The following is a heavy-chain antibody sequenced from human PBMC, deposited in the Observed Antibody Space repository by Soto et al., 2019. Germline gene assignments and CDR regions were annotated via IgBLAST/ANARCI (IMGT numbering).Heavy chain of an antibody. CDR1: GGTFSSYA. CDR2: TIPIFGTA. D-gene: IGHD3-22*01. Sequence: SVKVSCKASGGTFSSYAISWVRQAPGQGLEWMGGTIPIFGTANYAQKFQGRVTITADESTSTAYMELSSLRSEDTAVYYCARDSFGGSSGYPIYYYYGMDVWGQGTTVTVSS. CDR3: ARDSFGGSSGYPIYYYYGMDV. V-gene: IGHV1-69*13. J-gene: IGHJ6*02.